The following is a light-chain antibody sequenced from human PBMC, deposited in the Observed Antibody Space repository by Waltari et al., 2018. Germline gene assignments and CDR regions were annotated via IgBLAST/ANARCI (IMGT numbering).Light chain of an antibody. V-gene: IGLV2-14*03. Sequence: QSALTQPASVSGSPGQSITIPCTGTSSDVGGYNYVSWDQQHPGKAPKLMIYDDSNRPSGVSNRFSGSKSGNTASLTISVLQAEDEADYYCSSYTSSSTWVFGGGTKLTVL. J-gene: IGLJ3*02. CDR3: SSYTSSSTWV. CDR2: DDS. CDR1: SSDVGGYNY.